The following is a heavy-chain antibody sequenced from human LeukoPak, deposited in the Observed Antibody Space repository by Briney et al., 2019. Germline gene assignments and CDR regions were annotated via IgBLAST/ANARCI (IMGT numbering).Heavy chain of an antibody. V-gene: IGHV3-48*03. CDR3: AKEDGRYCSSTSCYTMDY. CDR2: ISSSGSTI. Sequence: GGSLRLSCAASGFTFSSYQMNWVRPAPGKGLEWVSYISSSGSTIYYADSVKGRFTISRDNSKNTLYLQMSSLRAEDTAVYYCAKEDGRYCSSTSCYTMDYWGQGTLVTVSS. CDR1: GFTFSSYQ. J-gene: IGHJ4*02. D-gene: IGHD2-2*02.